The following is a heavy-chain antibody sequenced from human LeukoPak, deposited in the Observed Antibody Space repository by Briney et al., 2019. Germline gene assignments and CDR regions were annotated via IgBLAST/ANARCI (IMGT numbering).Heavy chain of an antibody. J-gene: IGHJ4*02. Sequence: PGRSPRHSCAASGVTSCSYGMHWGSDGPGEGGGRVAVIWYVGSNKFYADSVKGRFTISRDNSKNTLYLQMNSLRAEDTAVYYCARRICSSTSCYCVYWGEGTLVTVSS. V-gene: IGHV3-33*01. D-gene: IGHD2-2*01. CDR1: GVTSCSYG. CDR2: IWYVGSNK. CDR3: ARRICSSTSCYCVY.